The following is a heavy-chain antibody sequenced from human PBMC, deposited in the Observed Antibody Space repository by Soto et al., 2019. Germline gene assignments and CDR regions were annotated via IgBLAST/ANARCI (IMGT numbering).Heavy chain of an antibody. CDR3: AKGGSSSYSSVDY. D-gene: IGHD2-15*01. Sequence: QVQLVQSGAEVKKPGASVNISCKASGYTFISYGIHWVRQVAGQRPEWMGWINAASGNTKYSQNLQGRVTITRDTPANTAYMELSSLRSEDTAVYYCAKGGSSSYSSVDYWGQGTLVTVSS. CDR2: INAASGNT. CDR1: GYTFISYG. J-gene: IGHJ4*02. V-gene: IGHV1-3*01.